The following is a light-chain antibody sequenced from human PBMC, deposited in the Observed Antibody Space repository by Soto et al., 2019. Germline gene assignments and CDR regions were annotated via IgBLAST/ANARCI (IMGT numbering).Light chain of an antibody. CDR2: RAS. CDR1: QSVGSN. Sequence: EIVMTQSPATLSVSPGERATLSCRASQSVGSNLAWYQQKPGQAPRLLIYRASTRATGIPVRFSGSGSGTEFTLTISSLQSEDSAVYYCHQYNNWPRTFGQGTKVEIK. V-gene: IGKV3-15*01. J-gene: IGKJ1*01. CDR3: HQYNNWPRT.